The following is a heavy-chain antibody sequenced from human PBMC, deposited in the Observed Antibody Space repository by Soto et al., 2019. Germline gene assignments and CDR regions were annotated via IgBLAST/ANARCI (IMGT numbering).Heavy chain of an antibody. V-gene: IGHV3-23*01. D-gene: IGHD2-2*01. CDR1: GFTFSSYA. CDR2: ISGSGGST. Sequence: GGSLRLSCAASGFTFSSYAMSWVRQAPGKGLEWVSAISGSGGSTYYADSVKGRFTISRDNSKNTLYLQMNSLRAEDTAVYYCAKGSVVPAAIPDYYYYMDVWGKGTTVTVSS. CDR3: AKGSVVPAAIPDYYYYMDV. J-gene: IGHJ6*03.